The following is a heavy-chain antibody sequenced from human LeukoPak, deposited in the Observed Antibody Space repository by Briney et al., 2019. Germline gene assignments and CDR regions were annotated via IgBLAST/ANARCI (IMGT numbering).Heavy chain of an antibody. D-gene: IGHD3-16*01. Sequence: QPGGSLRLSCAASGFTFDDYGMSWVRQAPGKGLEWVSGINWNGGSTGYADSVKGRFTISRDNAKNSLYLQMNSLRAEDTAVYYCARVNEGGVEGFDPWGQGTLVTVSS. CDR2: INWNGGST. V-gene: IGHV3-20*04. CDR3: ARVNEGGVEGFDP. CDR1: GFTFDDYG. J-gene: IGHJ5*02.